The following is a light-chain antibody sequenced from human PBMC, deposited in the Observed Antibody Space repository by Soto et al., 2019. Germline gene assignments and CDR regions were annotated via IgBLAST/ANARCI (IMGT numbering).Light chain of an antibody. V-gene: IGLV2-14*01. Sequence: QSVLTQPASVSGSLGQSITISCTGTRTDIGGYNYVSWYQQYPGKAPKLVICEVTSRPSGISDRFSGSKSGNTASLTISGLQAEDEADYFCTSYTNSKAYILFGGGTKVTV. CDR3: TSYTNSKAYIL. J-gene: IGLJ2*01. CDR2: EVT. CDR1: RTDIGGYNY.